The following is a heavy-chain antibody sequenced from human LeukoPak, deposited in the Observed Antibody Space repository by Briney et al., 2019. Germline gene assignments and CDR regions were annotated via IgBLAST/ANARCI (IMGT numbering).Heavy chain of an antibody. CDR2: ISGSGGST. Sequence: GGSPRLSCAASGFTFSSYAMSWVRQAPGKGLEWVSAISGSGGSTYYADSVKGRFTISRDNSKNTLYLQMNSLRAEDTAVYYCAKVRGIQLLNWFDPWGQGTLVTVSS. D-gene: IGHD5-18*01. CDR1: GFTFSSYA. J-gene: IGHJ5*02. CDR3: AKVRGIQLLNWFDP. V-gene: IGHV3-23*01.